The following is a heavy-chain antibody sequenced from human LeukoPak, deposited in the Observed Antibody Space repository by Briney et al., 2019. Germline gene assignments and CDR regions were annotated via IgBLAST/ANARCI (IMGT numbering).Heavy chain of an antibody. D-gene: IGHD3-9*01. V-gene: IGHV4-38-2*02. CDR1: GYSLSSGYY. CDR3: ARLTGYSSESWFDP. J-gene: IGHJ5*02. Sequence: SETLSLTCTVSGYSLSSGYYWGWIRQPPGKGLEWIRSVDHSGGTYYNPSLKSRVTISVDTSKNQFSLKLSSVTAADTAVYYCARLTGYSSESWFDPWGQGTLVTVSS. CDR2: VDHSGGT.